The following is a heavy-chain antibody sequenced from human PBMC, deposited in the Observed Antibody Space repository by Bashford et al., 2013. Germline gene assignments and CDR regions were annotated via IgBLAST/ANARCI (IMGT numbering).Heavy chain of an antibody. CDR3: ARYCGGDCYSSAIDY. CDR2: ISAYNGNT. D-gene: IGHD2-21*02. V-gene: IGHV1-18*01. Sequence: WVRQAPGQGLEWMGWISAYNGNTNYAQKLQGRVTMTTDTSTSTAYMELRSLRSDDTAVYYCARYCGGDCYSSAIDYWGQGTLVTVSS. J-gene: IGHJ4*02.